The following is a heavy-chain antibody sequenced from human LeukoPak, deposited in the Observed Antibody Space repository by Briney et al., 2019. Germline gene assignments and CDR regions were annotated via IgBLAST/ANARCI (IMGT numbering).Heavy chain of an antibody. CDR1: GGTFSSYA. J-gene: IGHJ6*02. CDR2: IIPIFGTA. V-gene: IGHV1-69*13. Sequence: SVKVSFKASGGTFSSYAISWVRQAPGQGLEWMGGIIPIFGTANYAQKFQGRVTITADESTSTAYMELSSLRSEDTAVYYCASSDYYGSGSYYSQDYYYGMDVWGQGTTVTVSS. D-gene: IGHD3-10*01. CDR3: ASSDYYGSGSYYSQDYYYGMDV.